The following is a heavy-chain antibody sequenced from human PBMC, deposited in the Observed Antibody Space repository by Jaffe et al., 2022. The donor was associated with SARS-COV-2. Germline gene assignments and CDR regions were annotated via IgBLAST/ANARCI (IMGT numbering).Heavy chain of an antibody. V-gene: IGHV3-9*01. Sequence: EVQLVESGGGLVQPGRSLRLSCAASGFTFDDYAMHWVRQAPGKGLEWVSGISWNSGSIGYADSVKGRFTISRDNAKNSLYLQMNSLRAEDTALYYCAKASYGDYEGAFDIWGQGTMVTVSS. D-gene: IGHD4-17*01. CDR2: ISWNSGSI. J-gene: IGHJ3*02. CDR3: AKASYGDYEGAFDI. CDR1: GFTFDDYA.